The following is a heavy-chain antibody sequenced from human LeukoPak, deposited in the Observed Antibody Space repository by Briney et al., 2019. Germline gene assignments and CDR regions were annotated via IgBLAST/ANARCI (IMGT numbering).Heavy chain of an antibody. D-gene: IGHD3-22*01. Sequence: SETLSLTCTVSGGSINSYYWSWIRQPPGKGLEWIGNIYYSGSTNYNPSLKSRVTISVDTSKNQFSLKLSSVTAADTAVYYCTRGSIAYYYMDVWGKGTTVTISS. J-gene: IGHJ6*03. CDR1: GGSINSYY. CDR3: TRGSIAYYYMDV. V-gene: IGHV4-59*01. CDR2: IYYSGST.